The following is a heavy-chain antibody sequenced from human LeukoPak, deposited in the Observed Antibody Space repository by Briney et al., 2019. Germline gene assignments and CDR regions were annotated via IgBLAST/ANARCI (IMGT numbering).Heavy chain of an antibody. Sequence: GGSLRLSCAVSGFTFSNSWMTWVRQAPGKGLQWVANINHDGSEEYHGDSVKGRFTISRDNAKNSLYLQMNSLRVEDTAVYFCARDGGRRDDYWGQGTLVTVSS. CDR1: GFTFSNSW. V-gene: IGHV3-7*01. CDR3: ARDGGRRDDY. J-gene: IGHJ4*02. CDR2: INHDGSEE. D-gene: IGHD3-16*01.